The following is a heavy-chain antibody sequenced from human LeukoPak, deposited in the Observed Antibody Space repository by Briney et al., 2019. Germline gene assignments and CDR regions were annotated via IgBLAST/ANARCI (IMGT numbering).Heavy chain of an antibody. D-gene: IGHD4-23*01. V-gene: IGHV3-11*04. Sequence: GGSLRLSCAASGFTFSDYYMSWIRQAPGKGLEWVSYISSSGSTIYYADSVKGRFAISRDNAKNSLYLQMNSLRAEDTAVYYCARASPDYGGNSGLFDYWGQGTLVTVSS. CDR2: ISSSGSTI. CDR1: GFTFSDYY. J-gene: IGHJ4*02. CDR3: ARASPDYGGNSGLFDY.